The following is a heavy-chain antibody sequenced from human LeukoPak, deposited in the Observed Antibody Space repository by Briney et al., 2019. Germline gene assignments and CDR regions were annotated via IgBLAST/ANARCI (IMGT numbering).Heavy chain of an antibody. CDR1: GGSLSTYY. D-gene: IGHD3-10*01. Sequence: SETLSLTCNVSGGSLSTYYWSWIRQPPGEGLEWIGYIYYSGSTNYNPSLKSRVTISVDPSGNQFSLKLNSVTAADTAVYYCARVGYYYGSGSGYYYYYVDVWGKGTTVTVSS. CDR2: IYYSGST. V-gene: IGHV4-59*01. CDR3: ARVGYYYGSGSGYYYYYVDV. J-gene: IGHJ6*03.